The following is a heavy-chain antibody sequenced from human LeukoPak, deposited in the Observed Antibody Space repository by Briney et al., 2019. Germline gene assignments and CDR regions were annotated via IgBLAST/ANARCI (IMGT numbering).Heavy chain of an antibody. J-gene: IGHJ6*03. D-gene: IGHD4-11*01. V-gene: IGHV3-21*01. CDR3: ARGKGDYSNYRGMDV. CDR1: GFTLSSSA. Sequence: PGGSLRLSCAASGFTLSSSAMNWVRQAPGKGLEWVSSINNVGSHIYYAGSVKGRFTISRDNTKNSLYLQMNTLRAEDTAVYYCARGKGDYSNYRGMDVWGKGTTVTVSS. CDR2: INNVGSHI.